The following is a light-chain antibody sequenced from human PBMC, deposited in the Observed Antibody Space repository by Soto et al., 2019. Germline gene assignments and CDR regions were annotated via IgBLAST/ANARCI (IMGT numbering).Light chain of an antibody. V-gene: IGKV3-20*01. Sequence: EVVLTQSPGTLSLSRGERATLSCRASERIYSAYLGWYQQKPGQAPRLLIYGTSSRATGIPDRFSGSGSGTDFTLTISRLEPEDFAVYYCQQHGNSPITFGRGTRLEI. CDR1: ERIYSAY. CDR3: QQHGNSPIT. CDR2: GTS. J-gene: IGKJ5*01.